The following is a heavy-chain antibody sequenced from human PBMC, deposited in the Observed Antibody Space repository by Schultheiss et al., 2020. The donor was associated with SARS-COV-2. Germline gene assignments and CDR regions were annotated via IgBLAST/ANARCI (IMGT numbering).Heavy chain of an antibody. CDR2: IIPIFGTA. J-gene: IGHJ3*02. CDR1: GGTFSSYA. V-gene: IGHV1-69*13. Sequence: SVKVSCKASGGTFSSYAISWVRQAPGQGLEWMGGIIPIFGTANYAQKFQGRVTITADESTSTAYMELSSLRSEDTAVYYCARHRRITIFGVVIVNAFDIWGQGTMVTVSS. D-gene: IGHD3-3*01. CDR3: ARHRRITIFGVVIVNAFDI.